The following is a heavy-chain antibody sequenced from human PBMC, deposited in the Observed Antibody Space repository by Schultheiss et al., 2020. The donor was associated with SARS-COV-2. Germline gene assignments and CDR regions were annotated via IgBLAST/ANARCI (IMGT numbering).Heavy chain of an antibody. V-gene: IGHV4-39*01. CDR1: GGSISSSSYY. Sequence: SETLSLTCTVSGGSISSSSYYWGWIRQPPGKGLERIGSIYYSGSTYYNPSLKSRVTISVDTSKKQFSLKLSSVTAADTAVYYCARHQRDYGNWLDPWGQGTLVTVSS. CDR2: IYYSGST. D-gene: IGHD4-17*01. J-gene: IGHJ5*02. CDR3: ARHQRDYGNWLDP.